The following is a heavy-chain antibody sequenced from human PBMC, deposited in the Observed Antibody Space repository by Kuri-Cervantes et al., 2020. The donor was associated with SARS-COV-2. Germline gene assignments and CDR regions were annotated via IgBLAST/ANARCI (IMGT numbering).Heavy chain of an antibody. CDR3: ARLGGYRSGYNWFDP. Sequence: GSLRLSCTVSDGSIGSYYWSWIRQHAGKGLEWIGRIYTSGSTNYNPSLKSRVTMSVDTSKNQFSLKLSSVTAADTAVYYCARLGGYRSGYNWFDPWGQGTLVTVSS. CDR2: IYTSGST. D-gene: IGHD5-18*01. V-gene: IGHV4-4*07. CDR1: DGSIGSYY. J-gene: IGHJ5*02.